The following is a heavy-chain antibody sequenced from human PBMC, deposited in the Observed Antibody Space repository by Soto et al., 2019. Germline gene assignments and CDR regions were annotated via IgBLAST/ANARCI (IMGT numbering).Heavy chain of an antibody. D-gene: IGHD6-6*01. J-gene: IGHJ1*01. CDR2: INPNSGGT. Sequence: ASVKVSCKASGYTFTGYYMHWVRQAPGQGLEWMGWINPNSGGTNYAQKFQGWVTMTRDTSISTAYMELSRLRSDDTVVYYCARSIAARPNSEYFQHWGQGTLVTVSS. CDR3: ARSIAARPNSEYFQH. CDR1: GYTFTGYY. V-gene: IGHV1-2*04.